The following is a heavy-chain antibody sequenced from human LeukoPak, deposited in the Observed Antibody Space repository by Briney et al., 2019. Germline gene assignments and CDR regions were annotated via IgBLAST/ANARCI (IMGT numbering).Heavy chain of an antibody. J-gene: IGHJ5*02. D-gene: IGHD3-10*01. CDR2: IYYSGST. Sequence: SETLSLTCTVSGGSISSQYWSWIRQPPGKGLEWIAGYIYYSGSTNYNPSLKSRVTISVDTSKNQFSLQLRSVTAADTAIYYCARERWENYDSGSYRIKWFDPWGHGTLVTVSS. V-gene: IGHV4-59*11. CDR1: GGSISSQY. CDR3: ARERWENYDSGSYRIKWFDP.